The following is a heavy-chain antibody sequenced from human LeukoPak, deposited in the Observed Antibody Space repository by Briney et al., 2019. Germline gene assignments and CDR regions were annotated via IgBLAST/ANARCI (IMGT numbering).Heavy chain of an antibody. D-gene: IGHD4-23*01. V-gene: IGHV3-23*01. J-gene: IGHJ3*02. CDR2: ISGSGGST. CDR3: AKDSEATITPLSAFDI. CDR1: GFSFRNYA. Sequence: PGGSLRLSCAASGFSFRNYAISWVRQAPGKGLEWVSSISGSGGSTYSADSVKGRFTISRENSNNTLYLQMNSLRVDDTAMYYCAKDSEATITPLSAFDIWGQGTMVTVSS.